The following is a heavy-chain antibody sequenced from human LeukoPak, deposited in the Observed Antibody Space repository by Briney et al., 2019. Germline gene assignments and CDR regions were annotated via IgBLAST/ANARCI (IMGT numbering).Heavy chain of an antibody. CDR2: IYHSGSA. V-gene: IGHV4-34*01. J-gene: IGHJ6*02. CDR3: ARGRKVWSGYYQRGYGMDV. D-gene: IGHD3-3*01. Sequence: SETLSLTCAVYGGSFNGYYWGWVRQSPGKGLEWIGEIYHSGSADYNPSLKSRVTISVDKSKNHFSLKITSVTAADTAVYYCARGRKVWSGYYQRGYGMDVWGQGTTVTVSS. CDR1: GGSFNGYY.